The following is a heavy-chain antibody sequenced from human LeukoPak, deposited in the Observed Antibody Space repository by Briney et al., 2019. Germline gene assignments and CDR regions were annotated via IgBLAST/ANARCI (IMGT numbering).Heavy chain of an antibody. J-gene: IGHJ4*02. CDR3: ARHIANGDYLKY. CDR1: GGSISSSNNY. Sequence: SETLSLTCTVSGGSISSSNNYWGWIRQPPGEGLEWIGSGSYSGSTNYNPSLKSRVTISVDMSKNQFSLKVSSVTATDTAVYYCARHIANGDYLKYWGQGTLVTVSS. V-gene: IGHV4-39*01. CDR2: GSYSGST. D-gene: IGHD4-17*01.